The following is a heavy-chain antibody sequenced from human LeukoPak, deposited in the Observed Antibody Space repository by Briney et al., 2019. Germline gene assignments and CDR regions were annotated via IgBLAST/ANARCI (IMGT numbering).Heavy chain of an antibody. CDR1: GASMRSETHY. J-gene: IGHJ4*02. CDR3: ARGRRELKYAPVY. V-gene: IGHV4-31*03. CDR2: IYYTAGA. D-gene: IGHD2-2*01. Sequence: PSETLSLTCNVSGASMRSETHYWSWLRQHPGKGPEWIAYIYYTAGAYYNPSLESRVSISLDASENQFSLKLSSVTAADTAVYYCARGRRELKYAPVYWGQGTLVTVSS.